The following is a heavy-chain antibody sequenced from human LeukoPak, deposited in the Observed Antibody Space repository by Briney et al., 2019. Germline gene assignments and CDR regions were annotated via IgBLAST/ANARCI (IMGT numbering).Heavy chain of an antibody. CDR2: ISSSSSYI. V-gene: IGHV3-21*01. CDR1: GFTFSSYS. J-gene: IGHJ4*02. CDR3: ARDIRTLYSSSSLDY. Sequence: GGSLRLSCAASGFTFSSYSMNWVRQAPGKGLEWVSSISSSSSYIYYADSVKGRFTISRDNAKNSPYLQMNSLRAEDTAVYYCARDIRTLYSSSSLDYWGQGTLVTVSS. D-gene: IGHD6-6*01.